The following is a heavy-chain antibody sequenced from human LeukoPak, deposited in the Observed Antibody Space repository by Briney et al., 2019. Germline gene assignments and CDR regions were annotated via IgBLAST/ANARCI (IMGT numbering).Heavy chain of an antibody. CDR3: ARDPPRYQLPYRYYYYGMDV. Sequence: PGGSLRLSCAASGFTFSSYGMHWVRQAPGKGLEWVAVTWYDGSNKYYADSVKGRFTVSRDNSKNTLYLQMNSLRAEDTAVYYCARDPPRYQLPYRYYYYGMDVWGQGTTVTVSS. J-gene: IGHJ6*02. V-gene: IGHV3-33*01. CDR2: TWYDGSNK. D-gene: IGHD2-2*01. CDR1: GFTFSSYG.